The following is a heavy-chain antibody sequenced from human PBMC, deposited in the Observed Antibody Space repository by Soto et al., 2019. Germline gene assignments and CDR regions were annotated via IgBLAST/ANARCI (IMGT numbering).Heavy chain of an antibody. V-gene: IGHV3-7*01. J-gene: IGHJ4*02. D-gene: IGHD3-22*01. CDR3: TRNQVKADY. CDR1: GFALSSFW. CDR2: IKGDGSEQ. Sequence: EVQLVESGGDLVQPGGSLRLSCVASGFALSSFWMTWVRQAPGKGLEWVAKIKGDGSEQNYVDSVRGRFTISRDNAKNSVYLQMNSLRVDDTAVYYCTRNQVKADYWSQGTLVTVSS.